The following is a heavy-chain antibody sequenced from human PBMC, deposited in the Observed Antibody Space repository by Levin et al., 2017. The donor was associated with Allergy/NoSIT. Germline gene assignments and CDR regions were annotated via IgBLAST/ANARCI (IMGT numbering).Heavy chain of an antibody. V-gene: IGHV3-21*01. J-gene: IGHJ4*02. CDR3: ARSASGDYYFSY. D-gene: IGHD3/OR15-3a*01. CDR1: GFNFRGYG. Sequence: GGSLRLSCAASGFNFRGYGMNWVRQAPGKGLEWISSISSESTYIYQADSVKGRFSISRDNAKKSLYLQMNGLRPEDTAVYFCARSASGDYYFSYWGQGTLVTVSS. CDR2: ISSESTYI.